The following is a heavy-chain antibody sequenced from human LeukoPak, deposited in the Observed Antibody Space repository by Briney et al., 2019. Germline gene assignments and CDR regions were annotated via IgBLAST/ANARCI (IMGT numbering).Heavy chain of an antibody. J-gene: IGHJ3*02. D-gene: IGHD3-22*01. V-gene: IGHV1-69*13. CDR2: IIPIFGTA. CDR3: ARAKIVVVTTDAFDI. Sequence: SVKVSCKASGGTFSSHAISWVRQAPGQGLEWMGGIIPIFGTANYAQKFQGRVTITADESTSTAYMELSSLRSEDTAVYYCARAKIVVVTTDAFDIWGQGTMVTVSS. CDR1: GGTFSSHA.